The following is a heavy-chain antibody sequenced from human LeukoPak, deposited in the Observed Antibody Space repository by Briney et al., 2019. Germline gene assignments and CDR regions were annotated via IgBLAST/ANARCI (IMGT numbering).Heavy chain of an antibody. CDR2: ISWNSGSI. Sequence: GGSLRLSCAASGFTFSNYWMHWVRQAPGKGLEWVSGISWNSGSIGYADSVKGRFTISRDNAKNSLYLQMNSLRPEDTALYYCAKDLTYYYDSSGHDYWGQGTQVTVSS. D-gene: IGHD3-22*01. CDR3: AKDLTYYYDSSGHDY. V-gene: IGHV3-9*01. J-gene: IGHJ4*02. CDR1: GFTFSNYW.